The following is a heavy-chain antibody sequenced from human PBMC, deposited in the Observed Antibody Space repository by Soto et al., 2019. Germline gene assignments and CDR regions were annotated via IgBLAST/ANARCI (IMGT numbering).Heavy chain of an antibody. CDR3: ARVPLGSGPVPYYYGMDV. V-gene: IGHV3-33*01. Sequence: EGSLRLSCAASGFTFSSYGMHWVRQAPGKGLEWVAVIWYDGSNKYYADSVKGRFTISRDNSKNTLYLQMNSLRAEDTAVYYCARVPLGSGPVPYYYGMDVWGQGTTVTVSS. CDR2: IWYDGSNK. CDR1: GFTFSSYG. D-gene: IGHD6-19*01. J-gene: IGHJ6*02.